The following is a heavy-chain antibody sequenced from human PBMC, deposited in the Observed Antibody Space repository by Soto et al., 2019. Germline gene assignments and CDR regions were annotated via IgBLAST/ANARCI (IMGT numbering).Heavy chain of an antibody. CDR1: GLTFSIYA. J-gene: IGHJ5*02. V-gene: IGHV3-30-3*01. D-gene: IGHD3-22*01. Sequence: QVQLVESGGGVVQPGRSLRLSCAATGLTFSIYAMHWVRQAPGKGLEWMAVISYDGSNKYYADSVKGRFTISRDNSKNTLYLQMNSLRAEDTGLYYCARYRYDSSGSNGGRVDPWGQGTLVTVSS. CDR2: ISYDGSNK. CDR3: ARYRYDSSGSNGGRVDP.